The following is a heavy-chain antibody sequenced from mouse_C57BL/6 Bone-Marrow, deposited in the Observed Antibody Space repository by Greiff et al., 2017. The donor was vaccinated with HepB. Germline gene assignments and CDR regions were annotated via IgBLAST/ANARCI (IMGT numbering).Heavy chain of an antibody. Sequence: QVQLKQPGAELVKPGASVKLSCKASGYTFTSYWMHWVKQRPGRGLEWIGRIDPNSGGTKYNEKFKSKATLTVDKPSSTAYMQLSSLTSEDSAVYYCASNGYWYFDVWGTGTTVTVSS. D-gene: IGHD1-1*02. CDR1: GYTFTSYW. V-gene: IGHV1-72*01. CDR3: ASNGYWYFDV. J-gene: IGHJ1*03. CDR2: IDPNSGGT.